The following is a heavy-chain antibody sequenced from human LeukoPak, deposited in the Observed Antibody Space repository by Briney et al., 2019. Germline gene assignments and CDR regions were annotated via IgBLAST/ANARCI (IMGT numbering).Heavy chain of an antibody. D-gene: IGHD1-20*01. CDR3: ARDNLADYFDY. CDR2: IYYSGST. Sequence: SETLSLTCTVSGGSISTYYWSWIRQPPGKGLEWIGYIYYSGSTNYNSSLKSRVTRSIDTSKNQFSLRLSSVTAADTAVYYCARDNLADYFDYWGQGTLVTVSS. CDR1: GGSISTYY. V-gene: IGHV4-59*01. J-gene: IGHJ4*02.